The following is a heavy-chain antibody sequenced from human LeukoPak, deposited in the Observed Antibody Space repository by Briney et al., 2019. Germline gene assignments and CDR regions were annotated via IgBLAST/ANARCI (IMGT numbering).Heavy chain of an antibody. D-gene: IGHD2-2*02. Sequence: ASVEVSCKASGYTFTSHGISWARQAPGQGLEWMGWISAYNGNTHYAQKLQGRVTMTTDTSTTTAYMELRSLTSDDTAVYYCARGRSTSCYNCYYYMDVWGKGTTVTVSS. CDR1: GYTFTSHG. J-gene: IGHJ6*03. V-gene: IGHV1-18*01. CDR3: ARGRSTSCYNCYYYMDV. CDR2: ISAYNGNT.